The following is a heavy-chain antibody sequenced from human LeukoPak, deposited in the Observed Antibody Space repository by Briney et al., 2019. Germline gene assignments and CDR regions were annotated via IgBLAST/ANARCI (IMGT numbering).Heavy chain of an antibody. CDR2: IKQDGSVK. V-gene: IGHV3-7*01. CDR1: GFNFNNYW. Sequence: GGSLRLSCAASGFNFNNYWMSWVRQAPGRGLEWVANIKQDGSVKYYVDSVKGRFTISRDNAKNSVYLQMNSLRAEDTALYYCARIGYSSSSFDYWGQGTLVTVSS. D-gene: IGHD6-6*01. CDR3: ARIGYSSSSFDY. J-gene: IGHJ4*02.